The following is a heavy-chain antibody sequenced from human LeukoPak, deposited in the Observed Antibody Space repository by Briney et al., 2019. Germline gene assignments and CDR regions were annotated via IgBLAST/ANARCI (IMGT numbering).Heavy chain of an antibody. V-gene: IGHV5-51*01. Sequence: GESLKISCKGSGYSFTSYWIGWVRQMPGKGLEWMGIIYPGDSDTRYSPSSQGQVTISADKSISTAYLQWSSLKASDTAMYYCARLPYCSSTSCYDSYYYGMDVWGQGTTVTVSS. CDR1: GYSFTSYW. D-gene: IGHD2-2*01. CDR2: IYPGDSDT. J-gene: IGHJ6*02. CDR3: ARLPYCSSTSCYDSYYYGMDV.